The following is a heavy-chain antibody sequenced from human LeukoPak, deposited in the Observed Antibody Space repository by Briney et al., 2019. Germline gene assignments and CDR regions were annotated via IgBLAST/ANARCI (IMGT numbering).Heavy chain of an antibody. CDR1: GFTLDEYA. CDR3: AKGGKWDVTPFDY. Sequence: GGSLRLSCTASGFTLDEYAVSWVRQAPGKGLEWVSTISGGGGSTYYADSVKGRFTISRDNSKNALYLQVNSLRAEDTAVYYCAKGGKWDVTPFDYWGQGTLVTVSS. D-gene: IGHD1-26*01. V-gene: IGHV3-23*01. CDR2: ISGGGGST. J-gene: IGHJ4*02.